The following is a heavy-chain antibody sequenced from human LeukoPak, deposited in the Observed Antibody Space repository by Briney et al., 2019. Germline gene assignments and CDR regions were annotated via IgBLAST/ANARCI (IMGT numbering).Heavy chain of an antibody. CDR3: ARDIAEQWLVRKYYFDY. V-gene: IGHV1-18*01. D-gene: IGHD6-19*01. CDR2: ISAYNGNT. Sequence: GASVKVSCKASGYTFTSYGISWVRQAPGQGLEWMGWISAYNGNTNYAQKLQGRVTMTTDTSTSTAYMELRSLRSDDTAVYYCARDIAEQWLVRKYYFDYWGQGTLVTASS. J-gene: IGHJ4*02. CDR1: GYTFTSYG.